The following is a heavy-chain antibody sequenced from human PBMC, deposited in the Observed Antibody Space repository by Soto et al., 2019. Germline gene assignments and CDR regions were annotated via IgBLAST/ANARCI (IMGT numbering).Heavy chain of an antibody. Sequence: GGSLRLSCAASGFTFSTYAIHWVRQAPGRGLEWVAVISYDGNNKYYADSVKGRFTISRDNSKNTLYLQMNSLRAEDTAVYYCAKPPDYNWNDYWGQGTLVTVSS. V-gene: IGHV3-30*07. CDR2: ISYDGNNK. D-gene: IGHD1-20*01. CDR3: AKPPDYNWNDY. CDR1: GFTFSTYA. J-gene: IGHJ4*02.